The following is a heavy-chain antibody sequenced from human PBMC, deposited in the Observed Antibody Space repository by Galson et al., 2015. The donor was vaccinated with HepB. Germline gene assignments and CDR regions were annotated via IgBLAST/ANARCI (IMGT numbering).Heavy chain of an antibody. D-gene: IGHD3-16*01. CDR3: SFGGSRTPSVDY. J-gene: IGHJ4*02. Sequence: SLRLSCAASGFTFGDYAMSWVRQAPGKGLEWVGFIRSKAYGGTTEYAASVKGRFTISRDDSKSIAYLQMNSLKTEDTAVYYCSFGGSRTPSVDYWGQGTLVTVSS. V-gene: IGHV3-49*04. CDR1: GFTFGDYA. CDR2: IRSKAYGGTT.